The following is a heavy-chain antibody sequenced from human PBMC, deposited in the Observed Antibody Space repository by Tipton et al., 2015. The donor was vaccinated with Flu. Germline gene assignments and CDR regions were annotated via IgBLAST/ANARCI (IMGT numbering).Heavy chain of an antibody. D-gene: IGHD6-19*01. CDR3: ARAESSLWAGHYYGLDV. J-gene: IGHJ6*02. Sequence: LRLSCSVSGDSMRSYYWSWIRQPPGKGLEWIGYMYYSGSTNYNPSLKSRVTISLDTSKNHFSLRLTSVTAADTALYFCARAESSLWAGHYYGLDVWGQGTTVTVSS. CDR1: GDSMRSYY. V-gene: IGHV4-59*08. CDR2: MYYSGST.